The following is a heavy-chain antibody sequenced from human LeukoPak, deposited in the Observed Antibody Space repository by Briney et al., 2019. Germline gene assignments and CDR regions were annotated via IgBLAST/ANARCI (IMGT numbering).Heavy chain of an antibody. J-gene: IGHJ4*02. Sequence: GGSLRLSCTVSGFAFSGYAMSWVRQAPGKGPEWVSSIGARGDVTYSADSVKGRFTISRDNSKRTLFLQMNSLRAEDTAVYYCAKVHYTASFPGSFPGRNYFDPWGQGSLVTVSS. CDR2: IGARGDVT. CDR3: AKVHYTASFPGSFPGRNYFDP. D-gene: IGHD1-26*01. CDR1: GFAFSGYA. V-gene: IGHV3-23*01.